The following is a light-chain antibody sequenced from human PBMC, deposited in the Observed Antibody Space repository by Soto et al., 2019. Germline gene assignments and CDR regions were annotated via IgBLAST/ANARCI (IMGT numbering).Light chain of an antibody. J-gene: IGLJ1*01. CDR3: CSYAGNYTYV. Sequence: QSALTQPSSVSGSPGQSVTISCTGTSSDVGGYNYVSWYQQHPGKAPKLMIYDVNKRPSGVPDRFSGSKSGNTASLTISGLQAEDEADYYCCSYAGNYTYVFGTGTKLTVL. CDR2: DVN. V-gene: IGLV2-11*01. CDR1: SSDVGGYNY.